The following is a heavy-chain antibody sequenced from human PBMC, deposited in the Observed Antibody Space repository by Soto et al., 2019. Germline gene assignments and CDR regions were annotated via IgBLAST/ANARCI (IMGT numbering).Heavy chain of an antibody. Sequence: SVKVSCKASGGTFSSYAISWVRQAPGQGLEWMGGIIPIFGTANYAQKFQGRVTITADKSTSTAYMELSSLRSEDTAVYYCARGKPLNAAMVPYYFDYWGQGTLVTVSS. CDR3: ARGKPLNAAMVPYYFDY. CDR1: GGTFSSYA. D-gene: IGHD5-18*01. V-gene: IGHV1-69*06. CDR2: IIPIFGTA. J-gene: IGHJ4*02.